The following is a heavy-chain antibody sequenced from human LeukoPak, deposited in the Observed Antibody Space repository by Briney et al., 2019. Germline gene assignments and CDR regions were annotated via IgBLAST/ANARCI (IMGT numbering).Heavy chain of an antibody. CDR2: IYYSGST. Sequence: PSETLSLTCTVSGGSISSYYWSWIRQPPGKGLEWIGYIYYSGSTNYNPSLKSRVTISVDTSKNQFSLKLSSVTAADTAVYYCARGLRLDYYHMDVWGKGTTVTDSS. J-gene: IGHJ6*03. CDR1: GGSISSYY. CDR3: ARGLRLDYYHMDV. D-gene: IGHD1-1*01. V-gene: IGHV4-59*01.